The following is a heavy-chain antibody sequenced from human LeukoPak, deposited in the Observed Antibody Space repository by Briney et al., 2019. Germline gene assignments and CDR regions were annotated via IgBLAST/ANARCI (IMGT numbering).Heavy chain of an antibody. CDR1: GGTFSSYA. V-gene: IGHV1-69*04. CDR3: ARSVVPAATYYYYYGMDV. J-gene: IGHJ6*02. D-gene: IGHD2-2*01. CDR2: IIPILGIA. Sequence: ASVKVSCKASGGTFSSYAISWVRQAPGQGLEWMGRIIPILGIANYAQKFQGRVTITADKSTSTAHMELSSLRSEDTAVYYCARSVVPAATYYYYYGMDVWGQGTTVTVSS.